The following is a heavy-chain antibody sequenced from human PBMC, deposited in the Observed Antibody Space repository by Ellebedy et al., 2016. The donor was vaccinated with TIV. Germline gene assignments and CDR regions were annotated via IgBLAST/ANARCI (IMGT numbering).Heavy chain of an antibody. V-gene: IGHV3-23*01. D-gene: IGHD6-13*01. CDR2: ISNTGSRT. CDR1: GFTFSSYA. CDR3: ASEVGRYSSSWGVDY. Sequence: GESLKISCAASGFTFSSYAMSWVRQAPGKGLEWVSTISNTGSRTYYADSVEGRFIISRDNSKKTLYLQMNSLRAEETAVYYCASEVGRYSSSWGVDYWGQGTLVTVSS. J-gene: IGHJ4*02.